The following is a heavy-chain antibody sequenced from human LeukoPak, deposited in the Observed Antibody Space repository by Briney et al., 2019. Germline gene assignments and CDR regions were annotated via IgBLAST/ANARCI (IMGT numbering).Heavy chain of an antibody. CDR2: IYYSGST. D-gene: IGHD2-8*01. CDR1: GGSISSYY. V-gene: IGHV4-59*08. CDR3: ASYQYCTNGVCYRAFDY. Sequence: SETLSLTCTVSGGSISSYYWSWIRQPPGKGLEWIGYIYYSGSTNYNPSLKSRVTISVDTSKNQFSLKLSSVTAADTAVYYCASYQYCTNGVCYRAFDYWGQGTLVTVSS. J-gene: IGHJ4*02.